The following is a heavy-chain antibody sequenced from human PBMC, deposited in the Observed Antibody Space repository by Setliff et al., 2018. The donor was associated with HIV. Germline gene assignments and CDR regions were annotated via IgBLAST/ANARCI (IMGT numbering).Heavy chain of an antibody. CDR3: ARHPPHCSGGSCYRGRGYYFDY. V-gene: IGHV4-39*01. D-gene: IGHD2-15*01. CDR2: IYYSGST. Sequence: SETLSLTCTVSGGSIRSTSYYWGWIRQPPGKGLEWIGSIYYSGSTYYNPSLKSRVTISVDTSKNQFSLKLSSVTAADTAVYYCARHPPHCSGGSCYRGRGYYFDYWGQGTLVTVSS. CDR1: GGSIRSTSYY. J-gene: IGHJ4*02.